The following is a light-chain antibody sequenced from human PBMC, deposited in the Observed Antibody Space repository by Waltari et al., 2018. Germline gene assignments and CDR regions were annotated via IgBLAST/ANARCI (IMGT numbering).Light chain of an antibody. V-gene: IGKV3-20*01. Sequence: EIVLTQSPGTLSLSPGERATLSCRASQSVSSSYLAWYQQKPGQAPRLLIYGASSMATGIPGRFSGSGSGTDFTLTISRLEPEDVALYYCQQYGSSPITFGQGTRLEIK. CDR1: QSVSSSY. J-gene: IGKJ5*01. CDR2: GAS. CDR3: QQYGSSPIT.